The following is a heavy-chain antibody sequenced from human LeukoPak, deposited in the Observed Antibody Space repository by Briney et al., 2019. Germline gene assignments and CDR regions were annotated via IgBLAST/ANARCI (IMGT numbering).Heavy chain of an antibody. CDR1: GGSISSYY. V-gene: IGHV4-4*07. CDR3: AREYSSSSRSYYMDV. CDR2: IYTSGST. D-gene: IGHD6-6*01. J-gene: IGHJ6*03. Sequence: PSETLSLTCTVSGGSISSYYWSWIRQPAGKGLEWIGRIYTSGSTNYNPSLKSRVTISVDTSKNQFSLKLSSVTAADTAVYYCAREYSSSSRSYYMDVWGKGTTVTVSS.